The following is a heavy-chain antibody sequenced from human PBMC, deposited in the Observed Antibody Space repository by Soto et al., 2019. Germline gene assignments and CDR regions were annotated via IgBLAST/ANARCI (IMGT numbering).Heavy chain of an antibody. CDR2: ISAYNGNT. CDR3: AREAAILGGYYYYGMDV. D-gene: IGHD2-2*01. V-gene: IGHV1-18*01. CDR1: GYTFTSYG. Sequence: ASVKVSCKASGYTFTSYGISWVRQAPGQGLEWMGWISAYNGNTNYAQKLQGRVTMTTDTSTSTAYMELRSLRSDDTAVYYCAREAAILGGYYYYGMDVWGQGTTVTVSS. J-gene: IGHJ6*02.